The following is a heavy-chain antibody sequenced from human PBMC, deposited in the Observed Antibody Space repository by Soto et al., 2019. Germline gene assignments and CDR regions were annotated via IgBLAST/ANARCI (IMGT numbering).Heavy chain of an antibody. CDR3: APSSWYYFDY. CDR1: GFTFSSYS. V-gene: IGHV3-21*05. CDR2: ISSSSSYI. J-gene: IGHJ4*02. D-gene: IGHD6-13*01. Sequence: EVQLVESGGGLVQPGGSLRLSCAASGFTFSSYSMNWVRQAPGKGLEWVSYISSSSSYIYYADSVKGRFTISRDNAKNSLYLQMNSLRAEDTAVYYCAPSSWYYFDYWGQGTLVTVSS.